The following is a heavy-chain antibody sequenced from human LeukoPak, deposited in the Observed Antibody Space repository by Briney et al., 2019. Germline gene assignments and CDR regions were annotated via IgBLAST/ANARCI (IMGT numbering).Heavy chain of an antibody. CDR2: ISGYNGDT. CDR3: ARDFRYDYVWGSHPFDY. J-gene: IGHJ4*02. CDR1: GYTFTSYG. Sequence: ASVKVSCKASGYTFTSYGISWVRQAPGQGLEWMGWISGYNGDTNYAQKLQGRLTMTTDTSTSTAYMELRSLRSDDTAMYHCARDFRYDYVWGSHPFDYWGQGTLVTVSS. V-gene: IGHV1-18*01. D-gene: IGHD3-16*02.